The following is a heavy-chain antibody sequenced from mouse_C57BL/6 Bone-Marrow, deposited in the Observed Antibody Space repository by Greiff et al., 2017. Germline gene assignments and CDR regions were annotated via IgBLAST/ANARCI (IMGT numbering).Heavy chain of an antibody. D-gene: IGHD2-2*01. Sequence: QVQLQQPGAELVMPGASVKLSCKASGYTFTSYWMHWVKQRPGQGLEWIGEIDPSDSYTNYNQKFKGKSTLTVDKSSSTAYMQLSSLTSEESAVYYCGRDYGYEGGYAMDYWGQGTSVTVSS. CDR1: GYTFTSYW. CDR3: GRDYGYEGGYAMDY. V-gene: IGHV1-69*01. J-gene: IGHJ4*01. CDR2: IDPSDSYT.